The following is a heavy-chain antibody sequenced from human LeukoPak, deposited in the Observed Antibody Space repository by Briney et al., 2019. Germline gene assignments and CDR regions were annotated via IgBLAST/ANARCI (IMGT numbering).Heavy chain of an antibody. CDR3: AISTYYDFWSGRNWFDP. D-gene: IGHD3-3*01. Sequence: GESLKISCKGSGYSFTSYWIGWVRQMPGKGLEWMGIIYPGDSDTRYSPSFQGQVTISADKSISTAYLQWSSLKASDTAMYYCAISTYYDFWSGRNWFDPWGQGTLVTVSS. CDR2: IYPGDSDT. J-gene: IGHJ5*02. V-gene: IGHV5-51*01. CDR1: GYSFTSYW.